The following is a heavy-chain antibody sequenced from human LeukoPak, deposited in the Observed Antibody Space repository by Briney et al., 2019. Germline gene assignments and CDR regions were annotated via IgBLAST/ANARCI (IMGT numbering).Heavy chain of an antibody. D-gene: IGHD5-12*01. CDR2: MNPNRGKT. J-gene: IGHJ4*02. CDR1: GYTFTSYE. V-gene: IGHV1-8*03. CDR3: ARGLRSYDTF. Sequence: ASVKVSCKASGYTFTSYEINWVRQAAGQGLEWMGWMNPNRGKTGYEQKFQERVTITRNTSISTAYMELSSLRSEDTAVYYCARGLRSYDTFCGQGTLITVSS.